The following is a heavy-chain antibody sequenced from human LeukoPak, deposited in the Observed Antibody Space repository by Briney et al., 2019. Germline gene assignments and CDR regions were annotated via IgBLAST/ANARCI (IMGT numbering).Heavy chain of an antibody. Sequence: ASVKVSCKASGYTFTSNYIHWVRQAPGQGLEWTGMIYPRDGSTSYAQKIQGRVTVTRDTSTSTVHMELSSLRSEDTAVYYCARDQEGFDYWGQGTLVTVSS. V-gene: IGHV1-46*01. CDR2: IYPRDGST. CDR1: GYTFTSNY. J-gene: IGHJ4*02. CDR3: ARDQEGFDY.